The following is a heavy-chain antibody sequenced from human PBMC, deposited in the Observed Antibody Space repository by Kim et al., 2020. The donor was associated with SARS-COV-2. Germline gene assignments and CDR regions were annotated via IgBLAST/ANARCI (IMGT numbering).Heavy chain of an antibody. CDR2: IIPMFGTA. D-gene: IGHD6-19*01. CDR3: ARVAGYSSGWTPGAHDY. J-gene: IGHJ4*02. CDR1: GGTFSSYA. Sequence: SVKVSCKASGGTFSSYAISWVRQAPGQGLEWMGGIIPMFGTANYAQKFQGRVTITADESTSTAYMELSSLRSEDTAVYYCARVAGYSSGWTPGAHDYWGQGTLVTVSS. V-gene: IGHV1-69*13.